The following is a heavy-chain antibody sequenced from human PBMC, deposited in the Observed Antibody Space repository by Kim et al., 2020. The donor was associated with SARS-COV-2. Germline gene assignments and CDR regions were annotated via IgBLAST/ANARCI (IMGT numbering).Heavy chain of an antibody. CDR3: AKDGGILTIRPLDYFDY. J-gene: IGHJ4*02. V-gene: IGHV3-33*06. Sequence: VKGRFTISRDNSKNTLYLQMNSLRAEDTAVYYCAKDGGILTIRPLDYFDYWGQGTLVTVSS. D-gene: IGHD2-21*01.